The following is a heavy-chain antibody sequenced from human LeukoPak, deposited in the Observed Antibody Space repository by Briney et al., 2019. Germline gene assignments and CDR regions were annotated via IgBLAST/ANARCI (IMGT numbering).Heavy chain of an antibody. V-gene: IGHV3-30*02. D-gene: IGHD2-2*01. CDR2: IRYDGSNK. CDR1: GFTFSSYG. Sequence: GGSLRLSCAASGFTFSSYGMHWVRQAPGKGLEWVAFIRYDGSNKYYADSVKGRFTISRDNSKNTLYRQMNSLRAEDTAVYYCAKDMEERIVVVPAAMWFDPWGQGTLVTVSS. J-gene: IGHJ5*02. CDR3: AKDMEERIVVVPAAMWFDP.